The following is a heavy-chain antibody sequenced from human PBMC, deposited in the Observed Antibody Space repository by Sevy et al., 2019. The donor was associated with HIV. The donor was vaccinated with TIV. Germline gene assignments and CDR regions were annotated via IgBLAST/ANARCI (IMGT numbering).Heavy chain of an antibody. D-gene: IGHD6-19*01. Sequence: GGSLRLSCAASGFTFSSYAMHWVRQAPGKGLEWVAVISYDGCNKYYADSVKGRFTISSDNSKNTLYLQMNSLRAEDTAVYYCARGSYSSGHYWGQGTLVTVSS. CDR1: GFTFSSYA. CDR3: ARGSYSSGHY. CDR2: ISYDGCNK. J-gene: IGHJ4*02. V-gene: IGHV3-30-3*01.